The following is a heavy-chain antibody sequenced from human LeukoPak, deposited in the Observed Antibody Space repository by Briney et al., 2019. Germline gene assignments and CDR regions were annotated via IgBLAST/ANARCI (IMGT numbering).Heavy chain of an antibody. Sequence: GESLKISCKASGYSFTIYWIGWVRQVLGKGLEWMGIIYPGDSDTRYSPSFQGQVTISADKSISTAYLQWSSLKASDTAMYYCARRSSSGYYYDYWGQRTLVTVSS. CDR3: ARRSSSGYYYDY. CDR1: GYSFTIYW. CDR2: IYPGDSDT. J-gene: IGHJ4*02. D-gene: IGHD3-22*01. V-gene: IGHV5-51*01.